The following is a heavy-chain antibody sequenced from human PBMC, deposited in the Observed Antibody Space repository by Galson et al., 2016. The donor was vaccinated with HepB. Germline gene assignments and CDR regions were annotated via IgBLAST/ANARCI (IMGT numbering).Heavy chain of an antibody. V-gene: IGHV4-61*01. CDR3: ARVQTGMIYSFDY. D-gene: IGHD1-1*01. Sequence: SETLSLTCTVSGGSVSSGSYYWSWIRQPPGKGLEWIGYIYYSGRTKYSPSLESRVTISVDTSKNQFSLRLSSATAADTAVYYCARVQTGMIYSFDYWGQGTLVTVSS. CDR1: GGSVSSGSYY. J-gene: IGHJ4*02. CDR2: IYYSGRT.